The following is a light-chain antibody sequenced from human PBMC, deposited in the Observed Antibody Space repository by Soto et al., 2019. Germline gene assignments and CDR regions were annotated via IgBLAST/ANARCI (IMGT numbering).Light chain of an antibody. V-gene: IGLV1-51*01. Sequence: QSVLTQPPSMSAAPGQKVTISCSGSYSNVGNNFVSWYQQFPGTAPNSSFLTILSDPRVFLTAFFGSKSGSSATLGITGPQTGDEAVYYCATWDTRLSAVVFGGGTKLTVL. CDR2: TIL. J-gene: IGLJ2*01. CDR3: ATWDTRLSAVV. CDR1: YSNVGNNF.